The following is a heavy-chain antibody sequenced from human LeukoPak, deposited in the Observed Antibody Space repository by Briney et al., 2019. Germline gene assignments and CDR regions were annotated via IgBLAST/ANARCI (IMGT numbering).Heavy chain of an antibody. D-gene: IGHD6-19*01. V-gene: IGHV3-23*01. Sequence: PGGSLRLSCAASGFTVSSNYMSWVRQAPGEGLEWVSGIVGSGNSTYYADSVKGRFTISRDNSKNTLYMQMNSLRADDTAVYYCSKVHSSGWCFDYWGQGTLVTVSS. CDR1: GFTVSSNY. CDR3: SKVHSSGWCFDY. CDR2: IVGSGNST. J-gene: IGHJ4*02.